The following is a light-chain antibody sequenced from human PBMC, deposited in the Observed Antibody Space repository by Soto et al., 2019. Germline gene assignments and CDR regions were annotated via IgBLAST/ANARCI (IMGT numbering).Light chain of an antibody. CDR3: QQYNSYWT. CDR2: KAS. Sequence: DIQMTQSPSTLSASVGDRVTITCRASQSISSWLAWYQQKPGKAPKLLIYKASSLASGVPSRFSGSGSGTEFTLTISSLQTDDFATYYCQQYNSYWTCGQGTKVEIK. CDR1: QSISSW. V-gene: IGKV1-5*03. J-gene: IGKJ1*01.